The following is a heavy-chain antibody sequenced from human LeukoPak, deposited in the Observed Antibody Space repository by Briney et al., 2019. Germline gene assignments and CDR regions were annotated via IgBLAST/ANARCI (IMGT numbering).Heavy chain of an antibody. D-gene: IGHD4-17*01. CDR2: ISAYNGNT. V-gene: IGHV1-18*01. CDR3: ARGWPDGDYFSY. CDR1: GSTFTSYG. Sequence: GASVKVSCKASGSTFTSYGIGWGRQAPGQGLEWMGWISAYNGNTNYAQKLQGRVTMTTDTSTTTAYMELRSLRSDDTAVYYCARGWPDGDYFSYWGQGTLVTVSS. J-gene: IGHJ4*02.